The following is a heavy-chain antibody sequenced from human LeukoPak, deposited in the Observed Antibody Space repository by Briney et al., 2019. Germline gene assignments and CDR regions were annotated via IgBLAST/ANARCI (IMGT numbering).Heavy chain of an antibody. CDR2: INPSGGST. Sequence: ASLKVSCKASGYTFTSYYMHWVRQAPGQGLEWMGIINPSGGSTSYAQKFQGRVTITRDTSASTAYMELSSLRSEDTAVYYCARYSSSWYPYFDYWGQGTPVTVSS. D-gene: IGHD6-13*01. CDR3: ARYSSSWYPYFDY. J-gene: IGHJ4*02. CDR1: GYTFTSYY. V-gene: IGHV1-46*01.